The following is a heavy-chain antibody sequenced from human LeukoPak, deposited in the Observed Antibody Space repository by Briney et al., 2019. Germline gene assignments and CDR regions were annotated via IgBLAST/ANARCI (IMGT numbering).Heavy chain of an antibody. CDR1: GGSISSYY. Sequence: PSETLSLTCTVSGGSISSYYWSWIRQPPGKGLEWIGYIYYSGSTNYNPSLKSRVTISVETSKNQFSLKLSSVTAADTAVYYCARDPPQTTVVTGDAFDIWGQGTMVTVSS. V-gene: IGHV4-59*12. J-gene: IGHJ3*02. CDR3: ARDPPQTTVVTGDAFDI. CDR2: IYYSGST. D-gene: IGHD4-23*01.